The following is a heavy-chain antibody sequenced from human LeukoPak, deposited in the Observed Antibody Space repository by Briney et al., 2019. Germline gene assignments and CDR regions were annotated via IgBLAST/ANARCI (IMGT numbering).Heavy chain of an antibody. J-gene: IGHJ3*02. CDR3: ASSGWEDDSSGYYYHDAFDI. CDR1: GGTFSSYA. CDR2: IIPSFGTA. Sequence: ASVKVSCKASGGTFSSYAISLVRQAPGQGLEWMGGIIPSFGTANYAQKFQGRVTITADESTSTAYMELSSLRSEDTAVYYCASSGWEDDSSGYYYHDAFDIWGQGTMVTVSS. D-gene: IGHD3-22*01. V-gene: IGHV1-69*13.